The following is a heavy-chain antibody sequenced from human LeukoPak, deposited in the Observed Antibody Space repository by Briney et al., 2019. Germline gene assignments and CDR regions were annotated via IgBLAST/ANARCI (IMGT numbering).Heavy chain of an antibody. Sequence: MASETLSLTCTVSGGSISSSSYYWGWIRQPPGKGLEWIGSIYYSGSTYYNPSLKSRVTISVDTSKNQFSLKLSSVTAADTAVYYCARRASYGYINDAFDIWGQGTMVTVSS. J-gene: IGHJ3*02. CDR1: GGSISSSSYY. V-gene: IGHV4-39*01. CDR3: ARRASYGYINDAFDI. CDR2: IYYSGST. D-gene: IGHD5-18*01.